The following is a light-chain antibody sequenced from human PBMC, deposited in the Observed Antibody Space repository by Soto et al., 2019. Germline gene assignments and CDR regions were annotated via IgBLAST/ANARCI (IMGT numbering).Light chain of an antibody. CDR2: AVS. CDR1: SSDVGSYNR. CDR3: SSYTISSTYV. J-gene: IGLJ1*01. Sequence: QTMLTQPPSVSVSPGQSVAISCTGTSSDVGSYNRVSWYQQPPGTPPKLSIYAVSNRPSGVPDRFSWSKPSNTASLTISGLKAEDEDDYYCSSYTISSTYVFGTGTKVTVL. V-gene: IGLV2-18*02.